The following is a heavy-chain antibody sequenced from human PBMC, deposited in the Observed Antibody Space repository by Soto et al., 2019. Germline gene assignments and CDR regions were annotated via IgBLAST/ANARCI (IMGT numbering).Heavy chain of an antibody. CDR3: ARDRLVSYGYGMDV. J-gene: IGHJ6*02. Sequence: QMQLVESGGGVVQPGRSLRLSCAASGFTFRSDGIHWVRQAPGKGLEWVALIWFDGSKIYYVDSVKGRFAVSRDNSKNTLYLQMNSLRVEDTAVYYCARDRLVSYGYGMDVWGQGTTVTVSS. V-gene: IGHV3-33*01. CDR1: GFTFRSDG. CDR2: IWFDGSKI. D-gene: IGHD4-17*01.